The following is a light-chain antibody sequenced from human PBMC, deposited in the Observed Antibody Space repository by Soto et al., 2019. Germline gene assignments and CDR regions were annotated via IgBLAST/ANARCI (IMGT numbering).Light chain of an antibody. V-gene: IGKV1-5*01. CDR2: DAS. CDR3: QQNNSYSGLT. CDR1: QSVRGW. J-gene: IGKJ4*01. Sequence: DIQLTQSPSTLSASVGDRVTITCRASQSVRGWLAWYQQKPGKAPNLLIYDASNLESGVPSTFSGSGSGTEFTLTISSLQPDDFATYYCQQNNSYSGLTFGGGTKVEIK.